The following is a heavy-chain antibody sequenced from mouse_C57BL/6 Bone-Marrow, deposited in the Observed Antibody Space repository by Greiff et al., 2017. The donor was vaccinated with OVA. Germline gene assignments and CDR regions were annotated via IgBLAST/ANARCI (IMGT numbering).Heavy chain of an antibody. Sequence: QVQLQQPGAELVRPGSSVKLSCKASGYTFTSYWMDWVKQRPGQGLEWIGNIYPSESETHYNQKFKDKATLTVDKSSSTAYMQLSSLTSEDSAVYYCARRGLLWEDYWGQGTTLTVSS. J-gene: IGHJ2*01. CDR2: IYPSESET. D-gene: IGHD2-1*01. CDR3: ARRGLLWEDY. V-gene: IGHV1-61*01. CDR1: GYTFTSYW.